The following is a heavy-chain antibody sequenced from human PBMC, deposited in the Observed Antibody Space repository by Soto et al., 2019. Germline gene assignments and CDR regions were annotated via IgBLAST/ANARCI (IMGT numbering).Heavy chain of an antibody. CDR3: ATGAFRDYVWGSYRYARYYYYGMDV. D-gene: IGHD3-16*02. J-gene: IGHJ6*02. V-gene: IGHV1-24*01. CDR1: GYTLTELS. Sequence: QVQLVQSGAEVKKPGASVKVSCKVSGYTLTELSMHWVRQAPGKGLEWMGGFDPEDGETIYAQKFQGRVTMTEDTSTDTAYMELSSLRSEDTAVYYCATGAFRDYVWGSYRYARYYYYGMDVWGQGTTVTVSS. CDR2: FDPEDGET.